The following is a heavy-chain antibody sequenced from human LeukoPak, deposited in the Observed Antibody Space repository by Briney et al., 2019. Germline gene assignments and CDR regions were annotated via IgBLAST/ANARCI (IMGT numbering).Heavy chain of an antibody. D-gene: IGHD5-18*01. CDR2: IYPDDSDT. V-gene: IGHV5-51*01. Sequence: GESLKISCKGYGYSFATYWIGWVRQMPGKGLEYMGVIYPDDSDTRYSPSFEGQVTISADKSITTTYLQWSSLQASDTAVYYCARLGGYTYGESFDSWGQGTLVTVSS. J-gene: IGHJ4*02. CDR3: ARLGGYTYGESFDS. CDR1: GYSFATYW.